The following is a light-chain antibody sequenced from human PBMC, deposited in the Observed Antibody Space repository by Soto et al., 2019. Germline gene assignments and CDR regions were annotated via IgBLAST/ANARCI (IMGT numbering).Light chain of an antibody. CDR3: VQATQFPYT. Sequence: DIVMTQTPLSSPVTLGQPASFSCRSSQSLLHSDGNTYLSWLQQRPGKPPKLLVYKISNRLSGVPDRFSGSGAGTDFTLKISRVEVEDVGVYYCVQATQFPYTFGQGTKLEIK. V-gene: IGKV2-24*01. CDR1: QSLLHSDGNTY. J-gene: IGKJ2*01. CDR2: KIS.